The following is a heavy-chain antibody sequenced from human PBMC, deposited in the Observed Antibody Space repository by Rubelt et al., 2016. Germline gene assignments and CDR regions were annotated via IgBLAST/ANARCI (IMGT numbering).Heavy chain of an antibody. J-gene: IGHJ5*02. CDR3: ARVIAAREDYNWFDP. V-gene: IGHV7-4-1*04. Sequence: QVQLVQSGSELKKPGASVKVSCKASGYTFTSYAMHWVRQAPGQRLEWMGWINTNTGNPTYAQGFTGRFVFSLDTFVIMAYLQISSLKAEDTAVYYCARVIAAREDYNWFDPWGQGTLVTVSS. CDR1: GYTFTSYA. CDR2: INTNTGNP. D-gene: IGHD6-6*01.